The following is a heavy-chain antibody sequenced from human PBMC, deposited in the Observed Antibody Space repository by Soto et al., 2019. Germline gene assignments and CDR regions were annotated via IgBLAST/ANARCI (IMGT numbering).Heavy chain of an antibody. CDR2: ISGSGGST. CDR3: AKGVYYGSGSYPLYFDY. D-gene: IGHD3-10*01. J-gene: IGHJ4*02. Sequence: EVQLLESGGGLVQPGGSLRLSCAASGFTFSSYAMSWVRQAPGKGLEWVSAISGSGGSTYYADSVKGRFTISRDNSKNTLYLQMNSLRAEDTAVYYCAKGVYYGSGSYPLYFDYWGQGTLVTVSS. CDR1: GFTFSSYA. V-gene: IGHV3-23*01.